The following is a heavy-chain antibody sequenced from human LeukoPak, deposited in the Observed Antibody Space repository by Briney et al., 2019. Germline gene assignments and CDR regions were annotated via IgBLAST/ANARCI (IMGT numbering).Heavy chain of an antibody. D-gene: IGHD3-9*01. CDR2: FDPEDGET. V-gene: IGHV1-24*01. CDR3: ATEMYYDILTGYYP. Sequence: GASVNVSCKVSGYTLTELSMHWVRQAPGKGLEWMGGFDPEDGETIYAQKFQGRVTMTEDTSTDTAYMGLSSLRSEDTAVYYCATEMYYDILTGYYPRGQGTLVTVSS. CDR1: GYTLTELS. J-gene: IGHJ5*02.